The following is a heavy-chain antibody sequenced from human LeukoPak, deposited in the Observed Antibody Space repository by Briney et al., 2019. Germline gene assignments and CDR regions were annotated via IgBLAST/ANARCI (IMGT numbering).Heavy chain of an antibody. D-gene: IGHD1-26*01. J-gene: IGHJ3*02. Sequence: GGSLRLSCAGSGFTFRSYAMSWVRQSPVKGLEWVSAISGSGGSTYYADSVKGRFTISRDNSKNTLYLQMNSLRAEDTAVYYCAKELVRWELLRGAAFDIWGQGTMVTVSS. CDR1: GFTFRSYA. V-gene: IGHV3-23*01. CDR3: AKELVRWELLRGAAFDI. CDR2: ISGSGGST.